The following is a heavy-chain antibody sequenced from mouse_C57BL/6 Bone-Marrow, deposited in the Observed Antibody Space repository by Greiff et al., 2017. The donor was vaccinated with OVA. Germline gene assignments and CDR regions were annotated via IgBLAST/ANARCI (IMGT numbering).Heavy chain of an antibody. CDR3: ERDGSGYGAWFAY. Sequence: QVQLQQPGAELVKPGASVKLSCKASGYTFTSYWMQWVKQRPGQGLEWIGEIDPSDSYTNYNQKFKGKATLTVDTSSSPAYMQLSSLTSEDSAVYYGERDGSGYGAWFAYWGQGTLVTVSA. CDR2: IDPSDSYT. CDR1: GYTFTSYW. V-gene: IGHV1-50*01. D-gene: IGHD3-2*02. J-gene: IGHJ3*01.